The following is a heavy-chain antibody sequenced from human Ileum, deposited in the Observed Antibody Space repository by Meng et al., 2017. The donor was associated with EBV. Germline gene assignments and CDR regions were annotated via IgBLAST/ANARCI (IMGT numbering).Heavy chain of an antibody. V-gene: IGHV4-61*03. CDR3: AYYFVGRGGPGS. CDR2: MYDSGNA. J-gene: IGHJ5*02. Sequence: QVQLQEAGPGLVKPSETLACTCSVAGGSVSSNDYHWCWIRQPPGKGLEWIGFMYDSGNAKYNPSLNSLVTISIDTTRNHFVLKLTSVTAADTAVYYCAYYFVGRGGPGSWGQGTLVTVSS. D-gene: IGHD3-9*01. CDR1: GGSVSSNDYH.